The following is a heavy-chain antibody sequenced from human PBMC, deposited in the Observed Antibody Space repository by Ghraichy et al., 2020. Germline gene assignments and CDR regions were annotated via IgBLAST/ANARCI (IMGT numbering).Heavy chain of an antibody. Sequence: SETLSLTCAVYGGSIAGYYWSWIRQSPGRGLEWVGEINYVGSTIYNPSLDSRLLISLDMSRNQFSLKLTSVAAADTAVYYCARGRYCGGACYPRPSNFDFWGRGILVTVSS. J-gene: IGHJ4*02. V-gene: IGHV4-34*01. CDR3: ARGRYCGGACYPRPSNFDF. CDR1: GGSIAGYY. CDR2: INYVGST. D-gene: IGHD2-21*02.